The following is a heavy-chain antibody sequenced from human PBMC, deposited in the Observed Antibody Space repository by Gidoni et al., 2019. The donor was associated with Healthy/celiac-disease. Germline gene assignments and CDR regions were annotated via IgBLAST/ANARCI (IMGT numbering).Heavy chain of an antibody. J-gene: IGHJ4*02. CDR2: ISAYNGNT. Sequence: QVQLVQSGAEVKKPGASVKVSCKASGYTFTSYGISWVRQAHGQGLEWMGWISAYNGNTNYAQKIQGRVTMTTDTSTSTAYMELRSLRADDTAVYYCARDRAGYSGYVMNYWGQGTLVTVSS. CDR3: ARDRAGYSGYVMNY. D-gene: IGHD5-12*01. CDR1: GYTFTSYG. V-gene: IGHV1-18*01.